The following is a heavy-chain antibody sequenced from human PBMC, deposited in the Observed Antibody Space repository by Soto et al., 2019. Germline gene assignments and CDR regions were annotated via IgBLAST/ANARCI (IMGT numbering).Heavy chain of an antibody. D-gene: IGHD1-7*01. CDR2: IYPGDSDT. V-gene: IGHV5-51*01. Sequence: GESLKISCKGSGYSFTSYWIGWVRQMPGKGLEWMGIIYPGDSDTRYSPSFQGQVTISADKSISTAYLQWSSLKASDTAMYYCARLNIELRYYYYYMDVWGKGTTVTVSS. CDR3: ARLNIELRYYYYYMDV. CDR1: GYSFTSYW. J-gene: IGHJ6*03.